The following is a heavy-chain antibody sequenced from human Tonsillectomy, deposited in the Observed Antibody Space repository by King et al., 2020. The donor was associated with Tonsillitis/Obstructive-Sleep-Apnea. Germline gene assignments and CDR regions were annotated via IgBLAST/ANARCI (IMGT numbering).Heavy chain of an antibody. Sequence: VQLQQWGAGLLKPSETLSLTCAVYGGSFSGYYWSWIRQPPGKGLEWIGEIDHSGSTNYNPSLKSRLTISLDTSKNQFSLKLSSVTAADTAVYYCARLRLEDNVRGDGLDIWGQGTMVTVSS. CDR3: ARLRLEDNVRGDGLDI. V-gene: IGHV4-34*01. D-gene: IGHD3-10*01. CDR1: GGSFSGYY. CDR2: IDHSGST. J-gene: IGHJ3*02.